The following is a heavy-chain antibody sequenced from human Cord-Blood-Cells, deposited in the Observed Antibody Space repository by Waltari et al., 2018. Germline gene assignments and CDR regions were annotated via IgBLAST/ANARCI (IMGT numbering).Heavy chain of an antibody. CDR3: ARTLYDSMGYYSDAFEI. CDR2: INHSEGT. V-gene: IGHV4-34*01. D-gene: IGHD3-22*01. J-gene: IGHJ3*02. CDR1: GGSFSGYY. Sequence: QVQLQQWGAGLLKPSETLSLTCAVYGGSFSGYYWSWIRQPPGKGREWIGEINHSEGTNRNPSVQERVTITVDTSENQFSLKLSSVTAADTAVYYCARTLYDSMGYYSDAFEIWGDGTMVTVSS.